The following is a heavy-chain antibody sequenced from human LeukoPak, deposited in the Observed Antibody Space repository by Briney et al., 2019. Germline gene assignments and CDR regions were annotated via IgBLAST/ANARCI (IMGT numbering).Heavy chain of an antibody. CDR3: AKNSSGGYSDY. Sequence: ASVKVSFKTSGYTFPSSGITWVRPPPCQGLGWMGWISTYNGYSKYAQNLQGRVTMTADTSTSTAYMELSSLRSDDTAVYYCAKNSSGGYSDYWGQGTLVTVSS. CDR2: ISTYNGYS. V-gene: IGHV1-18*01. CDR1: GYTFPSSG. J-gene: IGHJ4*02. D-gene: IGHD6-19*01.